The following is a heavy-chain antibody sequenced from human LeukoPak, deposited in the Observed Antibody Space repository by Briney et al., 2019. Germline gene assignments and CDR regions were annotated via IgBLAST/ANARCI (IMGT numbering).Heavy chain of an antibody. V-gene: IGHV3-30*18. J-gene: IGHJ3*02. D-gene: IGHD6-19*01. CDR1: GFTFSSYG. CDR3: AKNFYRYSSGWYTNDAFDI. CDR2: ISYDGSNK. Sequence: GGSLRLSCAASGFTFSSYGMHWVRQAPGKGLEWVAVISYDGSNKYCADSVKGRFTISRDNSKNTLYLQMNSLRAEDTAVYYCAKNFYRYSSGWYTNDAFDIWGQGTMVTVSS.